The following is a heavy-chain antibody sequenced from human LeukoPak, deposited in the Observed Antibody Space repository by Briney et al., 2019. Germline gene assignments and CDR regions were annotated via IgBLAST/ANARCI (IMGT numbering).Heavy chain of an antibody. D-gene: IGHD2-2*03. Sequence: ASVKVSCKVSGYTFTSYYMHSVRQAPGQGLEWMGIINPSGGSTSYAQKFQGRVTMTRDMSTSTVYMELSSLRSDDTAVYYCARDMDPYYYYYMDVWGKGTTVTVSS. V-gene: IGHV1-46*01. CDR1: GYTFTSYY. J-gene: IGHJ6*03. CDR2: INPSGGST. CDR3: ARDMDPYYYYYMDV.